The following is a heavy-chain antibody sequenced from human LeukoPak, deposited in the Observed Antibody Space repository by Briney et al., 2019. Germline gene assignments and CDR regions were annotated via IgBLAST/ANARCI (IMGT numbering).Heavy chain of an antibody. CDR3: ARGLRYFDWSQMDV. CDR1: GFTFSSYG. D-gene: IGHD3-9*01. J-gene: IGHJ6*04. Sequence: GGSLRLSCAASGFTFSSYGMSWVRQAPGKGLEWVSAIGTAGDTYYPGSVKGRFTISRENAKNSLYLQMNSLRAGDTAVYYCARGLRYFDWSQMDVWGKGTTVTISS. CDR2: IGTAGDT. V-gene: IGHV3-13*01.